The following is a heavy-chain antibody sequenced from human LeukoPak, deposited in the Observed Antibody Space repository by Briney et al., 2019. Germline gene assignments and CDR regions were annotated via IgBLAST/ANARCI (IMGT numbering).Heavy chain of an antibody. CDR3: ARGMEDLEWLFPQDAFDI. CDR2: IKQDGSEK. D-gene: IGHD3-3*01. V-gene: IGHV3-7*01. CDR1: GFTFSRYW. J-gene: IGHJ3*02. Sequence: PGGSLRLSCAASGFTFSRYWMSWIRQAPGKGLEWVANIKQDGSEKYYVDSVKGRFTISRDNAKNSQYLQMNSLRAEDTAVYYCARGMEDLEWLFPQDAFDIWGQGTMVTVSS.